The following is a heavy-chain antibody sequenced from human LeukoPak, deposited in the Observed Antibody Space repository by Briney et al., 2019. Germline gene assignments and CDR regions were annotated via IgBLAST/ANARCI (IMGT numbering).Heavy chain of an antibody. D-gene: IGHD3-10*01. V-gene: IGHV1-46*01. CDR2: ISPSGGTT. CDR3: ARGAYYYGSGSLTPDY. Sequence: ASVKVSCKASGYTFTSYYMHWVRQAPGQGLEWMGIISPSGGTTSYAQKFQGRVTMTRDTSTSTVYMELSSLTSEDTAVYYCARGAYYYGSGSLTPDYWGQGTLVTVSP. J-gene: IGHJ4*02. CDR1: GYTFTSYY.